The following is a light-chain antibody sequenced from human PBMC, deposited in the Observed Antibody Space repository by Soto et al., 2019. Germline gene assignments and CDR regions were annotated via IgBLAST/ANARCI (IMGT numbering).Light chain of an antibody. CDR1: QSISSY. Sequence: DIHLTQSPSYISASVGDRVTITCRASQSISSYLNWYQHKPGKAPKLLIYAASSLQSGVPSRFSGSGSGTDFTLTISSLQPEEFATYYCQQSYSTPLTVGGGNKVDIK. CDR2: AAS. CDR3: QQSYSTPLT. V-gene: IGKV1-39*01. J-gene: IGKJ4*01.